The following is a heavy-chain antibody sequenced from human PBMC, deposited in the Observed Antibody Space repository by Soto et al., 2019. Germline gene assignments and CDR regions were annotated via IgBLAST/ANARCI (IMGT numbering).Heavy chain of an antibody. CDR2: ISGSGDTT. Sequence: GGSLRLSCAASGFTFSSYAMSWVRQAPGQGLEWVSLISGSGDTTYYADSVKGRFTVSRDNSKNTLYLQVNSLRAEDTAVYYCAKLYWNPRYFDYWGQGTRVTVSS. V-gene: IGHV3-23*01. CDR3: AKLYWNPRYFDY. D-gene: IGHD1-1*01. J-gene: IGHJ4*02. CDR1: GFTFSSYA.